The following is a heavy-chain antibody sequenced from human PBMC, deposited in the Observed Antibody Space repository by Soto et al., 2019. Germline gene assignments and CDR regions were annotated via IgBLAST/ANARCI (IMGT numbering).Heavy chain of an antibody. CDR2: INADGSYA. CDR1: GFTFTNYW. V-gene: IGHV3-74*01. CDR3: ARDFTTAETPGDDFEY. Sequence: EVQLVESGGGLVQPGGSLRLSCAASGFTFTNYWMHWVRQVPGKGLVWVSRINADGSYASYADFVKGRFTISRDNSRNTVHLQMNSLSAEDTAVYYCARDFTTAETPGDDFEYWGQGIPVTVSS. D-gene: IGHD4-17*01. J-gene: IGHJ4*02.